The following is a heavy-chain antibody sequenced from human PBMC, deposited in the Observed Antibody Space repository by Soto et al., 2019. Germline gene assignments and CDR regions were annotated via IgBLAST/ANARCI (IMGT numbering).Heavy chain of an antibody. Sequence: PGGSLRLSCAASGFTFSRYWMYWVRQAPGKGLVWVSRINGDGSSTTYADSVKGRFTISRDNANNTLHLQMNSLRAEDTGLYYCASLSGTSRLWYFDLWGRGTLVTVSS. CDR3: ASLSGTSRLWYFDL. CDR1: GFTFSRYW. V-gene: IGHV3-74*01. J-gene: IGHJ2*01. D-gene: IGHD1-26*01. CDR2: INGDGSST.